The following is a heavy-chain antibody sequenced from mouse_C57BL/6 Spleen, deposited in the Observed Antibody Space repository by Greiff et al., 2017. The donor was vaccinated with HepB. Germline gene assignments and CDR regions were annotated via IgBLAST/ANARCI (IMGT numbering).Heavy chain of an antibody. CDR2: INPSTGGT. D-gene: IGHD1-1*01. CDR3: ARYGSSYYYAMDY. Sequence: EVQLQQSGPELVKPGASVKISCKASGYSFTGYYMNWVKQSPEKSLEWIGEINPSTGGTTYNQKFKAKATLTVDKSSSTAYMQLKSLTSEGSAVYYCARYGSSYYYAMDYWGQGTSVTVSS. CDR1: GYSFTGYY. V-gene: IGHV1-42*01. J-gene: IGHJ4*01.